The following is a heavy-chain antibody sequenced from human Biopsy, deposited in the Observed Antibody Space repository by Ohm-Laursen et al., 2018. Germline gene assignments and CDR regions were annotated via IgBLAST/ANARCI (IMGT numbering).Heavy chain of an antibody. V-gene: IGHV4-34*01. CDR3: ARATNSTGWPYHYFYGMDV. CDR2: INHSGRT. CDR1: GESFNGYY. Sequence: SDTLSLTWAVYGESFNGYYWSWIRQTPGKGLEWIGEINHSGRTNYNPSLKSRVTISVDTSKNQSSLRLNSVTAADTAVYYCARATNSTGWPYHYFYGMDVWGQGTTVTVSS. J-gene: IGHJ6*02. D-gene: IGHD2/OR15-2a*01.